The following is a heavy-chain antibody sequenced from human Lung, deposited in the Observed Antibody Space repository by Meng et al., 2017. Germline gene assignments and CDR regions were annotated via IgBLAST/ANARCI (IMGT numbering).Heavy chain of an antibody. CDR2: INPSSGGT. D-gene: IGHD2-15*01. CDR1: GYSFTGYF. V-gene: IGHV1-2*05. Sequence: QVQLVQSGAEVKKPGASVKVSCEASGYSFTGYFMYWVRQAPGQGLEWMGRINPSSGGTDYAQKFQGRVTMTRDTSISTGYMELSRLRSDDTVVYYCARGGAYCSGATCWGTDYWGQGTLVTVSS. CDR3: ARGGAYCSGATCWGTDY. J-gene: IGHJ4*02.